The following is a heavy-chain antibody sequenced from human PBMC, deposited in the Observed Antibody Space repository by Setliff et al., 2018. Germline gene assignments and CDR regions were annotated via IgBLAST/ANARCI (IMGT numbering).Heavy chain of an antibody. CDR3: ARRGLGYDFWSGYYTMYYFDY. J-gene: IGHJ4*02. CDR1: GYTFTGYY. Sequence: GASVKVSCKASGYTFTGYYMHWVRQAPGQGLEWMGWINPNSGGTNYAQKFQGWVTMTRDTSISTAYMELSRLRSDDTAVYYCARRGLGYDFWSGYYTMYYFDYWGQGTLVTVSS. CDR2: INPNSGGT. V-gene: IGHV1-2*04. D-gene: IGHD3-3*01.